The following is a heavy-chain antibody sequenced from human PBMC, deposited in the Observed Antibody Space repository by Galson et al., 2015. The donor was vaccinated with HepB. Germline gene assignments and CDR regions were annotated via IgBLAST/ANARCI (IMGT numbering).Heavy chain of an antibody. J-gene: IGHJ2*01. V-gene: IGHV1-8*01. D-gene: IGHD3-22*01. Sequence: SVKVSCKASGYTFTSYDINWVRQATGQGLEWMGWMTPNSGNTGYAQKFQGRVTMTRNTSISTAYMELSSLRSEDTAVYYCARGRQYYDSSGYYYWYFDLWGRGTLVTVSS. CDR1: GYTFTSYD. CDR2: MTPNSGNT. CDR3: ARGRQYYDSSGYYYWYFDL.